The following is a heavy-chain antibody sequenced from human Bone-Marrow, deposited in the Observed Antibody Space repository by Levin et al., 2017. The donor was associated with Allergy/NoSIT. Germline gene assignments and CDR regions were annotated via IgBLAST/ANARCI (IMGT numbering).Heavy chain of an antibody. CDR1: GYIFTSYW. CDR2: IDPSDSYI. J-gene: IGHJ6*03. V-gene: IGHV5-10-1*01. D-gene: IGHD2-2*01. CDR3: ARHSPIYSSNWGGYYYDYMDV. Sequence: PGGSLRLSCKGSGYIFTSYWISWVRQKPGKGLEWLGRIDPSDSYINYSPSFQGHISISLDKSISTAYLLWGGLKASDTATYYCARHSPIYSSNWGGYYYDYMDVWGKGTTVTVSS.